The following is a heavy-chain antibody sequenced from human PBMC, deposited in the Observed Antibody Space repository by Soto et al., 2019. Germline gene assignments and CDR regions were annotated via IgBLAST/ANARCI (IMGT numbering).Heavy chain of an antibody. J-gene: IGHJ4*02. Sequence: QVQLVQSGAEVTKPGSSLKVSCKASGGTFSSYAISWVRQAPGQGLEWMGGIIPILGTANYAKKFQGRVTITADESTRTAYMEGSSLRSEETAVYYCARAGDSYMTTVVTPFDYWGQGTLVTVSS. CDR2: IIPILGTA. D-gene: IGHD4-17*01. V-gene: IGHV1-69*01. CDR1: GGTFSSYA. CDR3: ARAGDSYMTTVVTPFDY.